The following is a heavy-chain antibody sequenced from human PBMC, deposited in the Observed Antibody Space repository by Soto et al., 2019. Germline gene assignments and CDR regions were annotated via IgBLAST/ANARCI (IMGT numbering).Heavy chain of an antibody. Sequence: GGSLRLSCAASGFTFSNYAMSWVRQAPGKGLEWVSAISGSGDITFYADSVKGRFTISRDNSKNSLYLKMDSLRAEDTAVYYCANQRRVGASTSYYYYGMDVWGQGTTVTVSS. V-gene: IGHV3-23*01. J-gene: IGHJ6*02. CDR2: ISGSGDIT. CDR3: ANQRRVGASTSYYYYGMDV. CDR1: GFTFSNYA. D-gene: IGHD1-26*01.